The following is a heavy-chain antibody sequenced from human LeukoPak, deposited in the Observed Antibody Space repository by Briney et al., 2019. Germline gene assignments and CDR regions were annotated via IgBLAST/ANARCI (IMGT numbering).Heavy chain of an antibody. CDR3: ARQTGPYCSSTSCYVWFDP. D-gene: IGHD2-2*01. CDR1: GYSFTSYW. J-gene: IGHJ5*02. V-gene: IGHV5-51*01. CDR2: IYPCDSDA. Sequence: GESLKISCKGSGYSFTSYWIGWVRQMPGKSLKWMGIIYPCDSDARYSPSFQGQVTISADKSISTAYLQWSSLKASDTAMYYCARQTGPYCSSTSCYVWFDPWGQGTLVTVSS.